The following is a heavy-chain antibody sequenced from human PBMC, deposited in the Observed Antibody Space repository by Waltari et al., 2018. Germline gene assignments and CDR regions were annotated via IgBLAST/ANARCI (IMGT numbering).Heavy chain of an antibody. D-gene: IGHD4-17*01. CDR1: GYSISSGDY. Sequence: QVQLQESGPGLVKPSETLSLTCAVSGYSISSGDYWGWIRRPPGKGLEWIGSIYHSGSTYYNPSLKSRVTISVDTSKNHFSLWLTSVTAADTAVYYCARNMTTLTTGAFDVWGQGTMVTVSS. V-gene: IGHV4-38-2*01. CDR2: IYHSGST. CDR3: ARNMTTLTTGAFDV. J-gene: IGHJ3*01.